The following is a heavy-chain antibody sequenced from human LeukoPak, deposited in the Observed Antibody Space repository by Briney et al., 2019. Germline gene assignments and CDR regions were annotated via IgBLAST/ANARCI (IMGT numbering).Heavy chain of an antibody. V-gene: IGHV3-20*04. Sequence: GGSLRLSCAASGFTFDDYGMSWVRQAPGKGLEWVSGINWNGGSAGYADSVKGRFTISRDNAKNSLYLQMNSLRAEDTALYYCASLGYCSGGSCYARRDYWGQGTLVTVSS. D-gene: IGHD2-15*01. CDR2: INWNGGSA. J-gene: IGHJ4*02. CDR3: ASLGYCSGGSCYARRDY. CDR1: GFTFDDYG.